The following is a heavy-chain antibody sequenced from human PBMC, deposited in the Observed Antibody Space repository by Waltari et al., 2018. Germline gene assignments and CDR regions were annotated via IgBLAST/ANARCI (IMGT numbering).Heavy chain of an antibody. CDR3: ARSALYCSGGSCYSPPFDY. D-gene: IGHD2-15*01. J-gene: IGHJ4*02. CDR2: MNPNSGNT. Sequence: QVQLVQSGAEVKKPGASVKVSCKASGYTFTSYDINWVRQATGQGLEWMGWMNPNSGNTGYAQKFQGRVTITRNTSISTAYMELSSLRSEDTAVYYCARSALYCSGGSCYSPPFDYWGQGTLVTVSS. V-gene: IGHV1-8*03. CDR1: GYTFTSYD.